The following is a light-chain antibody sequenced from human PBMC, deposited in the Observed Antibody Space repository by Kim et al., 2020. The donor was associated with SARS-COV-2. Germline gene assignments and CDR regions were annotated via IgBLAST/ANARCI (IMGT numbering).Light chain of an antibody. Sequence: GQLVTISCSGRTSNIGNNIVNWYQQLPGAAPKLITYSNSQRPSGVPDRFSGSKSGTSASLVISGLQSEDEADYYCAAWDDSLNGWVFGGGTKVTVL. J-gene: IGLJ3*02. CDR2: SNS. V-gene: IGLV1-44*01. CDR1: TSNIGNNI. CDR3: AAWDDSLNGWV.